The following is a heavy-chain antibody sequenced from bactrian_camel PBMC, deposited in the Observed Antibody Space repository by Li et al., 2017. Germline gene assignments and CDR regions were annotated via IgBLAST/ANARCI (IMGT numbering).Heavy chain of an antibody. CDR1: GFAFSSYR. J-gene: IGHJ6*01. CDR3: VADGFRY. D-gene: IGHD1*01. CDR2: INTGGVTT. V-gene: IGHV3S1*01. Sequence: HVQLVESGGGLVQPGGSLRLSCVASGFAFSSYRMYWVRQAPGKGLECVSHINTGGVTTYYAASVLGRFTISRDNAENTVYLQMNSLKPEDTAVYYCVADGFRYWGQGTQVTVS.